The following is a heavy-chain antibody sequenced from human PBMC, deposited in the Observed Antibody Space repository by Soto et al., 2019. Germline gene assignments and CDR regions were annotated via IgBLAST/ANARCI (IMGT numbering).Heavy chain of an antibody. CDR3: ASSPSGSSTGWFGP. V-gene: IGHV3-33*01. Sequence: GGSLRLSCAASGFTFSSYGMHWVRQAPGKGLEWVTVIWYDGSNKYYADSVKGRFTISRDNSKNTLYLQMNSLRAEDTAVYYCASSPSGSSTGWFGPWGQGTLVTVSS. CDR2: IWYDGSNK. J-gene: IGHJ5*02. D-gene: IGHD1-26*01. CDR1: GFTFSSYG.